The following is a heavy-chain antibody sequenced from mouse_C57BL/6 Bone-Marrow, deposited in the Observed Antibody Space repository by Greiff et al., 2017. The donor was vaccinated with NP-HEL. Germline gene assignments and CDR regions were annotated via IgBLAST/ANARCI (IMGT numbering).Heavy chain of an antibody. CDR2: IYPRSGNT. D-gene: IGHD4-1*01. J-gene: IGHJ3*01. V-gene: IGHV1-81*01. CDR1: GYTFTSYG. CDR3: ARPQLTGTVSFAY. Sequence: QVQLKESGAELARPGASVKLSCKASGYTFTSYGISWVKQRTGQGLEWIGEIYPRSGNTYYNEKFKGKATLTADKSSSTAYMELRSLTSEDSAVYFCARPQLTGTVSFAYWGQGTLVTVSA.